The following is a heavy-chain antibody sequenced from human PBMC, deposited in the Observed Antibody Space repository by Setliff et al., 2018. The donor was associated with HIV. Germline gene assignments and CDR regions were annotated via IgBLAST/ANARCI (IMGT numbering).Heavy chain of an antibody. V-gene: IGHV5-51*01. CDR1: GYSFTIYW. D-gene: IGHD4-17*01. CDR3: ATWTRAETSENFQH. Sequence: GESLKISCKASGYSFTIYWIGWVRQMPGKGLEWMGVIYPGDSDTRYSPSFQGQVTISADKSITTAYVQWSSLKASDTAMYCCATWTRAETSENFQHWGQGTLVTVSS. J-gene: IGHJ1*01. CDR2: IYPGDSDT.